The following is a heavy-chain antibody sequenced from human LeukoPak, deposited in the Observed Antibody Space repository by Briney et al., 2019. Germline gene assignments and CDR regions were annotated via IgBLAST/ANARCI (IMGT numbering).Heavy chain of an antibody. D-gene: IGHD5-12*01. CDR1: GYTLTSYS. V-gene: IGHV1-18*01. Sequence: GASVTVSCNASGYTLTSYSISWVRLAPAQGHEWMGWISAYNGNTNYAQKLQGRVTMTTDTSTSTAYMELRSLRSDDTAVYYCARGREAVATIDYWGQGTLVTVSS. J-gene: IGHJ4*02. CDR3: ARGREAVATIDY. CDR2: ISAYNGNT.